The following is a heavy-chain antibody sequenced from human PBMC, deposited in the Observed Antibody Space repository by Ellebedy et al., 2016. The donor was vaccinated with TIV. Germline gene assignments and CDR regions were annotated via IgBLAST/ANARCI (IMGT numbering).Heavy chain of an antibody. J-gene: IGHJ4*02. CDR3: ASMSYYDSSGYYYGHYFDY. V-gene: IGHV3-11*04. CDR2: ISSSGSTI. D-gene: IGHD3-22*01. CDR1: GFTFSDYY. Sequence: GGSLRLSCAASGFTFSDYYMSWIRQAPGKGLEWVSYISSSGSTIYYADSVKGRFTISRDNAKNSLYLQMNSLRDEDTAVYYCASMSYYDSSGYYYGHYFDYWGQGTLVTVSS.